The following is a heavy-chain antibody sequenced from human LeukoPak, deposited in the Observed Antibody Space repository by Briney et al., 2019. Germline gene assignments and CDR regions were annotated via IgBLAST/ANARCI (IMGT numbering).Heavy chain of an antibody. V-gene: IGHV1-18*01. J-gene: IGHJ5*02. CDR2: ISAYNGNT. Sequence: ASVKVSCKASGYTFTSYGISWVRQAPGQGLEWMGWISAYNGNTNYAQKLQGRVTMTTDTSTSTAYMELRSLRSDDTAVYYCARVAFYSNYLFYWFDPWGQGTLVTVSS. CDR1: GYTFTSYG. D-gene: IGHD4-11*01. CDR3: ARVAFYSNYLFYWFDP.